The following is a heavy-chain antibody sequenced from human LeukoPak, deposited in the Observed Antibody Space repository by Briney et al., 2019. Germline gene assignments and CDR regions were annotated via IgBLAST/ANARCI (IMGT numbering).Heavy chain of an antibody. J-gene: IGHJ4*02. CDR2: IGGSGGST. CDR3: AKVETAAAATLRGFDY. Sequence: GGSLRLSCAASGFSFSSYAMSWVRQAPGKGLEWVSSIGGSGGSTYYADSVKGRFTISRDNSKNTLYLQMNSLRAEDTAVYYCAKVETAAAATLRGFDYWGQGTLVTVSS. D-gene: IGHD6-13*01. CDR1: GFSFSSYA. V-gene: IGHV3-23*01.